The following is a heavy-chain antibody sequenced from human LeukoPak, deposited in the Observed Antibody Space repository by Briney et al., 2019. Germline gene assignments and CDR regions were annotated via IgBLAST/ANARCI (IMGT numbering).Heavy chain of an antibody. CDR2: ISDDGRNK. D-gene: IGHD6-13*01. Sequence: GGSLPLFCAASGFTFNNYVLHYVRQAPGKGLEWVAVISDDGRNKNYADSVKGRFTISRDSSNNTLYLQMNSLRAEDTGVYFCAKDRESTASGTFDFRGQGNLVTVSS. CDR3: AKDRESTASGTFDF. V-gene: IGHV3-30*18. J-gene: IGHJ4*02. CDR1: GFTFNNYV.